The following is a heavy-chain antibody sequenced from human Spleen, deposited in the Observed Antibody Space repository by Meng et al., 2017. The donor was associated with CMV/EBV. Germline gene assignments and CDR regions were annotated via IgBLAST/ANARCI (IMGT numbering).Heavy chain of an antibody. V-gene: IGHV1-46*01. CDR3: AREYQMFRNNGAFDV. J-gene: IGHJ3*01. Sequence: ASVKVSCKASGYTLSNYFLHWVRQAPGQGLEWMGIINPSSDSTTYAPNFQGRISLTTDASRTTVHMELSGLKSEDTAVYYCAREYQMFRNNGAFDVWGHGTMVTVSS. D-gene: IGHD2-2*01. CDR2: INPSSDST. CDR1: GYTLSNYF.